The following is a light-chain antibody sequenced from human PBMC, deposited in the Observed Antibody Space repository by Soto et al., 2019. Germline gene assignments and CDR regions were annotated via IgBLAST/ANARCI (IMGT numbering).Light chain of an antibody. CDR1: QTVTGNY. CDR2: CAS. CDR3: RQYGASPLPVSAPLP. J-gene: IGKJ4*01. V-gene: IGKV3-20*01. Sequence: ENVLTQSPGTLALSPGERATLSCRASQTVTGNYLAWYQQKPGQAPRLLVYCASSRATGIPDRFSGRGSGTNSILGITRLEPEDSAVYYSRQYGASPLPVSAPLPFGGETKVEIK.